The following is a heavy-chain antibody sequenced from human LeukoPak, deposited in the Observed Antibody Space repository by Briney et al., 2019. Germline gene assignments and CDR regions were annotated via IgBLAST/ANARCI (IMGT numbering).Heavy chain of an antibody. D-gene: IGHD2-2*01. V-gene: IGHV1-2*02. J-gene: IGHJ4*02. CDR3: AREALSSTSLRY. Sequence: ASVKVSCKASGYTFTGYYMHWVRQAPGQGPEWMGWINPNSGGTNYAQKFQGRVTMTRDTSISTAYMELSRLRSDDTAVYYCAREALSSTSLRYRGQGTLVTVSS. CDR2: INPNSGGT. CDR1: GYTFTGYY.